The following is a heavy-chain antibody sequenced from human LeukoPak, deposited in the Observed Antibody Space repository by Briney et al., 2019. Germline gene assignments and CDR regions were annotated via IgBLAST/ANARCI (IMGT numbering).Heavy chain of an antibody. CDR1: GYTFSSYG. CDR3: ARDQYDSVWGSHRPYFDY. D-gene: IGHD3-16*02. J-gene: IGHJ4*02. V-gene: IGHV1-18*01. CDR2: ISVYNGNP. Sequence: GASVKVSCKASGYTFSSYGISWVRQVPGQGLEWMGWISVYNGNPEYAQKFQGRVIMTTDTFTSTAYMELRSLRSDDTAVYYCARDQYDSVWGSHRPYFDYWGQGTLVSVSS.